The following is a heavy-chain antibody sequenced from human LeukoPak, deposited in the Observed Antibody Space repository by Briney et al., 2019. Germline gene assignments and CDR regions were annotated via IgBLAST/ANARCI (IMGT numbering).Heavy chain of an antibody. J-gene: IGHJ4*02. CDR2: IRSKANSYAT. CDR3: TRQEDTMIVAENPSPIDY. CDR1: GFTFSGSA. V-gene: IGHV3-73*01. D-gene: IGHD3-22*01. Sequence: PGGSLRLSCAASGFTFSGSAMHWVRQASGKGLECVGRIRSKANSYATAYAASVKGRFTISRDDSKNTAYLQMNSLKTEDTAVYYCTRQEDTMIVAENPSPIDYWGQGTLVTVSS.